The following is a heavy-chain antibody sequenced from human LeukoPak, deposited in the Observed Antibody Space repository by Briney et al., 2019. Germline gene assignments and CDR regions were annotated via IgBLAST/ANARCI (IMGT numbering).Heavy chain of an antibody. D-gene: IGHD2-2*01. V-gene: IGHV4-30-4*08. J-gene: IGHJ4*02. CDR1: GGSISSGDYY. Sequence: SETLSLTCTVSGGSISSGDYYWSWIRQPPGKGLEWIGYIYYSGSTYYNPSLKSRVTISVDTSKNQFSLKLSSVTAADTAVYYCARSLVVVPAAGFDYWGQGTLVTVSS. CDR3: ARSLVVVPAAGFDY. CDR2: IYYSGST.